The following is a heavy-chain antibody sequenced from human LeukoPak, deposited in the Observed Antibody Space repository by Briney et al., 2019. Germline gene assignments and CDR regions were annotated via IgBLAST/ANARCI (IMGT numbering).Heavy chain of an antibody. J-gene: IGHJ4*02. Sequence: GRSLRLSCAASGFTFSSHWMHWVRQAPGKGLVWVSRIYDDGSRTNYADSVKGRLTISRDNAKNTLYLQVNSLRAEDTAVYYCARGHSSGYYTDYWGQGILVTVSS. CDR2: IYDDGSRT. CDR3: ARGHSSGYYTDY. CDR1: GFTFSSHW. D-gene: IGHD6-19*01. V-gene: IGHV3-74*01.